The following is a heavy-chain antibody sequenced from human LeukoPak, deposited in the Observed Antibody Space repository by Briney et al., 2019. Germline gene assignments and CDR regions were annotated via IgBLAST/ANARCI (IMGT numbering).Heavy chain of an antibody. CDR2: ISYDGSNK. CDR3: AKDNVAAAGRYFDY. V-gene: IGHV3-30*18. D-gene: IGHD6-13*01. J-gene: IGHJ4*02. Sequence: GGSLRLSCAASGFTFSSYGMHWVRQAPGKGLEWVALISYDGSNKYFADSVKGRFTISRDNSKNTLYLQMHSLRAEDTAVCYCAKDNVAAAGRYFDYWGQGTLVTVSS. CDR1: GFTFSSYG.